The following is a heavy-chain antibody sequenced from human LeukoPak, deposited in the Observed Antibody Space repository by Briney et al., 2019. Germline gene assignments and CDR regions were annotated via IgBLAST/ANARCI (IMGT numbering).Heavy chain of an antibody. J-gene: IGHJ4*02. CDR3: ARDLTAAFDF. CDR1: GFPFSSYG. Sequence: GTCLRLSCAASGFPFSSYGMHWVRQAAGRGREWVARLLYVARSDYAKCVRGRFSISRDDSKNTLFLDMSNLRVEDTALYYCARDLTAAFDFWGQGVLVTLPS. CDR2: LLYVARS. D-gene: IGHD6-25*01. V-gene: IGHV3-33*01.